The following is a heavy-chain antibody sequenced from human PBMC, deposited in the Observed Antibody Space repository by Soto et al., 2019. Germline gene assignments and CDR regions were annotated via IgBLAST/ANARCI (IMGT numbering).Heavy chain of an antibody. V-gene: IGHV3-23*01. CDR1: GFTFISYA. Sequence: GGSLRLSCAASGFTFISYAISWVRQAPGKGLEWVSAISGSGGSTYYADSVKGRFTISRDNSKDTLYLQMNSLRAEDTAVYYCAKNQNYYYYGMDVWGQGTTVTVSS. J-gene: IGHJ6*02. CDR2: ISGSGGST. CDR3: AKNQNYYYYGMDV.